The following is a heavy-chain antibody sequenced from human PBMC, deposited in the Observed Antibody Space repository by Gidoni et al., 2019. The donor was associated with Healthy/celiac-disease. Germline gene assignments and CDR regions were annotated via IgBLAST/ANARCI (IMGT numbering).Heavy chain of an antibody. Sequence: QVQLVQSGSELKKPGASVKVSCKASGYTFTSYAMNWVRQAPGQGLEWMGCRNTNTGNQMDAQGFTVRFVFSLEPSVSTAYLQISSLKAEDTAVYYCARATRPDFGVVRPPWFDPWGQGTLVTVSA. CDR1: GYTFTSYA. CDR3: ARATRPDFGVVRPPWFDP. D-gene: IGHD3-3*01. J-gene: IGHJ5*02. V-gene: IGHV7-4-1*02. CDR2: RNTNTGNQ.